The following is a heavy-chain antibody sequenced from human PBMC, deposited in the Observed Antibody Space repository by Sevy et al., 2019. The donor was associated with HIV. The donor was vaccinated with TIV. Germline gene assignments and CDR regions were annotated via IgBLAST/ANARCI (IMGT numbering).Heavy chain of an antibody. D-gene: IGHD2-15*01. V-gene: IGHV3-23*01. CDR3: AKGIGNYFDH. CDR1: GFTFSSNI. J-gene: IGHJ4*02. Sequence: GGSLRLSCAASGFTFSSNIMRWVRQAPGKGLEWVSSTSGSVSNTYYADSVKGRFTISRDNSQNTLYLQMNSLRAEDTALYYCAKGIGNYFDHWGQGTLVTVSS. CDR2: TSGSVSNT.